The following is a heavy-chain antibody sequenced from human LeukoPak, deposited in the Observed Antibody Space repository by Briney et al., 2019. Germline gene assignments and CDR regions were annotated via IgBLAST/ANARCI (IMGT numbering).Heavy chain of an antibody. CDR3: ARSGRGVNSFYFYMDV. D-gene: IGHD3-10*01. V-gene: IGHV3-7*01. Sequence: GGSLRLSWAASGFTFSQYWMSWVRQAPGKGLEGVANIKHEGSEKQDGSEKNNVDSVKGQFTISRDNAKTSLYLQMNSLRAEDTAVYCCARSGRGVNSFYFYMDVWGKGTTVTVYS. CDR1: GFTFSQYW. J-gene: IGHJ6*03. CDR2: IKHEGSEKQDGSEK.